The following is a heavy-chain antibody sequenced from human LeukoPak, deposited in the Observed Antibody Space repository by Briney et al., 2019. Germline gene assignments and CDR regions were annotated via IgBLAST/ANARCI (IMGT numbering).Heavy chain of an antibody. D-gene: IGHD5-18*01. CDR3: AKGRYSYGSGVDY. V-gene: IGHV3-43*02. Sequence: GGSLRLSCAASGFTFDDYAMHWVRQAPGKGLEWVSLISGNGGSTYYADSVKGRFTISRDNSKNSLYLQMNSLITEDTALYYCAKGRYSYGSGVDYWGQGTLVTLSS. J-gene: IGHJ4*02. CDR2: ISGNGGST. CDR1: GFTFDDYA.